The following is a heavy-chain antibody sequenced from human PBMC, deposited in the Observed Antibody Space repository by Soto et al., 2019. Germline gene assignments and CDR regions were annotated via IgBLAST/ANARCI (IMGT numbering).Heavy chain of an antibody. CDR1: GVTFSNAW. D-gene: IGHD5-12*01. V-gene: IGHV3-15*01. J-gene: IGHJ6*03. CDR3: TTVGYCGYDHRDYHYFMSV. CDR2: IKSKTDGGTT. Sequence: GGALRLSCAASGVTFSNAWLSWVRQAPGKGLEWVGRIKSKTDGGTTDYAAPVKDRFTISRDDSKNTLYLQMNSLKTEDTAVYYCTTVGYCGYDHRDYHYFMSVCGKGTSDTGS.